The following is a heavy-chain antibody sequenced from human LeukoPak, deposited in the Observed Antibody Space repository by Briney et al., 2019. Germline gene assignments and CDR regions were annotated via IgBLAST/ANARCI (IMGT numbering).Heavy chain of an antibody. CDR3: AREPLAMATITPARFDY. V-gene: IGHV1-69*06. Sequence: ASVKVSCKASGGTFSSYAISWVRQAPGQGLEWMGGIIPIFGTANYAQKFQGRVTITADKSTSTAYMELSSLRAEDTAVYYCAREPLAMATITPARFDYWGQGTLVTVSS. CDR2: IIPIFGTA. CDR1: GGTFSSYA. J-gene: IGHJ4*02. D-gene: IGHD5-24*01.